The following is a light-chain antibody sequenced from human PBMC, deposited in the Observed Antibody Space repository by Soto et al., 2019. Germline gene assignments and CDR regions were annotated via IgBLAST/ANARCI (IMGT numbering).Light chain of an antibody. CDR3: GLSDSNARPLV. V-gene: IGLV7-46*01. Sequence: QAVVTQEPSLTVSPGGTVTLTCGSSTGAVTSGHYPYWFQQKPGQAPKTLIYDTNNKHSWTPARFSGSLLGGKAALTLSGAQPGDEAGYYGGLSDSNARPLVFGGGTKLTVL. CDR2: DTN. J-gene: IGLJ2*01. CDR1: TGAVTSGHY.